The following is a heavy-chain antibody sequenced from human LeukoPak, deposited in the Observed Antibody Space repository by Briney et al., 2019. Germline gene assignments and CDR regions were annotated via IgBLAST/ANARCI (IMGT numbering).Heavy chain of an antibody. CDR1: GYTFTSYD. CDR2: MNPSSGNT. CDR3: ARDRGELALDY. J-gene: IGHJ4*02. V-gene: IGHV1-8*01. D-gene: IGHD1-26*01. Sequence: ASVKVSCKASGYTFTSYDINWVRQATGQGLEWMGWMNPSSGNTGYAQKFQGSVTMTRNTSISTAYMELSSLRSEDTAVYYCARDRGELALDYWGQGTLVTVSS.